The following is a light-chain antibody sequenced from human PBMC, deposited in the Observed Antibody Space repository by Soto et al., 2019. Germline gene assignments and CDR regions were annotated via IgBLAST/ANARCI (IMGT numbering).Light chain of an antibody. Sequence: EVVLTQSPGTLSVSPGEGATLFCRASQSVRTKLAWYQQRAGQAPRLLMYGASTRATGIPDRFSGSGSGTEFTLTISSLQSEDFAVYYCQQYNSWPPLTFGPGTRLEIK. J-gene: IGKJ5*01. CDR3: QQYNSWPPLT. CDR1: QSVRTK. V-gene: IGKV3-15*01. CDR2: GAS.